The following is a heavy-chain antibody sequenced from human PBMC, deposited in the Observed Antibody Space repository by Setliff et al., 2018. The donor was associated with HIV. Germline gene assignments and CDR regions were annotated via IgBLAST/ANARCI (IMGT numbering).Heavy chain of an antibody. CDR1: GLTFSRYG. D-gene: IGHD6-19*01. CDR2: IQYDESNK. V-gene: IGHV3-30*02. Sequence: PGGSLRLSCAVSGLTFSRYGFHWVRQVPGKGLDWVTFIQYDESNKYYGDSVRGRFTISRDNSKNTLYLQLNSLRAEDTAVYYCAKDHVPGQWLIRVYFDYWGQGTVVTVSS. J-gene: IGHJ4*02. CDR3: AKDHVPGQWLIRVYFDY.